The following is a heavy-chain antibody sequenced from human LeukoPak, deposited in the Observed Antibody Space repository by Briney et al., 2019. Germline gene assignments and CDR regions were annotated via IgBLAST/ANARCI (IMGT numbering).Heavy chain of an antibody. CDR1: GGTFSSYA. CDR2: IIPILGIA. CDR3: ARRGSRNYDSSGPNLESGMDV. V-gene: IGHV1-69*04. J-gene: IGHJ6*02. Sequence: SVKVSCKASGGTFSSYAISWVRQAPGQGLEWTGRIIPILGIANYAQKFQGRVTITADKSTSTAYMELSSLRSEDTAVYYCARRGSRNYDSSGPNLESGMDVWGQGTTVTVSS. D-gene: IGHD3-22*01.